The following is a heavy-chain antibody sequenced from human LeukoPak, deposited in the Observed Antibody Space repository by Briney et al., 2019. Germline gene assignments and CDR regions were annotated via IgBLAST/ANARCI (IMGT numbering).Heavy chain of an antibody. V-gene: IGHV4-38-2*02. CDR2: IYTSGST. Sequence: SETLSLTCTVSGYSISSGYYWGWIRQPPGKGLEWIGSIYTSGSTNYNPSLKSRVTMSVDTSKNQFSLKLSSVTAADTAVYYCARGTYSSSWDPYWYFDLWGRGTLVTVSS. J-gene: IGHJ2*01. D-gene: IGHD6-13*01. CDR3: ARGTYSSSWDPYWYFDL. CDR1: GYSISSGYY.